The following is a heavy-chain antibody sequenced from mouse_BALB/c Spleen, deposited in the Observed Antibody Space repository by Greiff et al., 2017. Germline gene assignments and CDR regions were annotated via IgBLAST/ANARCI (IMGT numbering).Heavy chain of an antibody. V-gene: IGHV14-3*02. J-gene: IGHJ4*01. CDR3: ARQGISITTATGAMDY. CDR1: GFNIKDTY. D-gene: IGHD1-2*01. CDR2: IDPANGNT. Sequence: VQLQQSGAELVKPGASVKLSCTASGFNIKDTYMHWVKQRPEQGLEWIGRIDPANGNTNYDPKFQGKATITADTSSNTAYLQLSSLTSEDTAVYYCARQGISITTATGAMDYWGQGTSVTVSS.